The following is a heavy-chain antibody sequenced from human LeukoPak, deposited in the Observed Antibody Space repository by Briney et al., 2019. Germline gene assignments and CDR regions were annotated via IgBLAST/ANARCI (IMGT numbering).Heavy chain of an antibody. CDR2: ISDDGSKR. J-gene: IGHJ5*02. V-gene: IGHV3-30*04. CDR3: ARESGFMMLGEINADNWFDP. CDR1: GFTLRDSA. D-gene: IGHD3-3*01. Sequence: PGGSLRLSCSGAGFTLRDSAFHWVRHAPGKGLEWVAVISDDGSKRFYADSVKGRFTISRDNSRDTLYLHMQTLRPEDSAVYYCARESGFMMLGEINADNWFDPWGQGTPVTVSS.